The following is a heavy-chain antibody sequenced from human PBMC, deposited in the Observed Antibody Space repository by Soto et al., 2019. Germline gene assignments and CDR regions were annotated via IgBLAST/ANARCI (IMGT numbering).Heavy chain of an antibody. CDR1: GGTFGSYA. CDR2: IIPIFGTA. V-gene: IGHV1-69*01. D-gene: IGHD4-17*01. CDR3: ALNPRGATVTKGGYFDY. J-gene: IGHJ4*02. Sequence: QVQLVQSGAEVKKPGSSVKVSCKASGGTFGSYAISWVRQAPGQGLEWMGGIIPIFGTANYAQKFQGRVTITADESTSTAYMELSSLRSEDTAVYYCALNPRGATVTKGGYFDYWGQGTLVTVSS.